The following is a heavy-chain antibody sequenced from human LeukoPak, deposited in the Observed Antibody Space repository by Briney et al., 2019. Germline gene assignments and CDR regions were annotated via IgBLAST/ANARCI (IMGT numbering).Heavy chain of an antibody. CDR2: ISAYNGNT. V-gene: IGHV1-18*01. CDR3: ARDGLRSGYDSGYFDY. Sequence: ASVKVSCKASGYTFTSYGISWVRQAPGQRLEWMGWISAYNGNTNYAQKLQGRVTMTTDTSTSTAYMELRSLRSDDTAVYYCARDGLRSGYDSGYFDYWGQGALVTVSS. CDR1: GYTFTSYG. D-gene: IGHD5-12*01. J-gene: IGHJ4*02.